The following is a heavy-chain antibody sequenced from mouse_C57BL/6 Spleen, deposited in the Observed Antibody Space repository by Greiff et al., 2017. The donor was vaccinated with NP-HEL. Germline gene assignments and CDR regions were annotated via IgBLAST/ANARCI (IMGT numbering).Heavy chain of an antibody. Sequence: QVQLKESGAELAKPGASVKLSCKASGYTFTSYWMHWVKQRPGQGLEWIGYINPGGGYTKYNQKFKDKATLTADKSSSTAYMQLSSLTYEASAVYYGARGRDGDYGDWGKGTTVTVAS. CDR2: INPGGGYT. CDR3: ARGRDGDYGD. V-gene: IGHV1-7*01. J-gene: IGHJ2*01. CDR1: GYTFTSYW. D-gene: IGHD2-13*01.